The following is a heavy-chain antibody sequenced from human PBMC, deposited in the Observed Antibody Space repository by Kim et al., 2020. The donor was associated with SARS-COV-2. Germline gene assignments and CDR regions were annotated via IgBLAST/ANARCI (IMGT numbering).Heavy chain of an antibody. Sequence: GGSLRLSCAASGFTFDDYAMHWVRQAPGKGPEWVSGISWNSGSIGYADSVKGRFTISRDNAKNSLYLQMNSLRGEDTALYYCAIAYSSGRIYYFDYWGQGNLFTFSS. J-gene: IGHJ4*02. CDR1: GFTFDDYA. CDR3: AIAYSSGRIYYFDY. CDR2: ISWNSGSI. V-gene: IGHV3-9*01. D-gene: IGHD6-25*01.